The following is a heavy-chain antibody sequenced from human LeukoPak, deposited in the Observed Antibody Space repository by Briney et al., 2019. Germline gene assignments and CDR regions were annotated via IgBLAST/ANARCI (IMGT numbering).Heavy chain of an antibody. CDR1: GFTFSSYG. D-gene: IGHD3-9*01. J-gene: IGHJ3*02. V-gene: IGHV3-23*01. Sequence: PGGSLRLSCAASGFTFSSYGMSWVRRAPGKGLEWVSTISGSAYSTYYADSVKGRFTISRDNSENTLYLQMNSLRAEDTAIYYCVEGRILTGPYDAFDIWGQGTMVTVSS. CDR3: VEGRILTGPYDAFDI. CDR2: ISGSAYST.